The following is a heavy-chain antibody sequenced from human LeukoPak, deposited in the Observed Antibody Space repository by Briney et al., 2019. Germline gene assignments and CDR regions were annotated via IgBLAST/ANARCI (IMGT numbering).Heavy chain of an antibody. D-gene: IGHD6-13*01. V-gene: IGHV4-61*02. CDR3: ARDMGLAAAFDY. Sequence: SETLSLTCTVSGGSISSGSYYWSWIRQPAGKGLEWIGRIYTSGSTNYNPSLKSRVTISVDTSKNQFSLKLSSVTAADTAVFYCARDMGLAAAFDYWGRGTLVTVSS. J-gene: IGHJ4*02. CDR1: GGSISSGSYY. CDR2: IYTSGST.